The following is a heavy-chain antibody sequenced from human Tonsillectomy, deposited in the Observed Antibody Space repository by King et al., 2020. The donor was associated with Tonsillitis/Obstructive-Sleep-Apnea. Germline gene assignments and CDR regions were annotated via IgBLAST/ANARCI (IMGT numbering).Heavy chain of an antibody. D-gene: IGHD3-3*01. CDR3: AREITTDAFDI. V-gene: IGHV4-34*01. J-gene: IGHJ3*02. Sequence: QVQLQQWGAGLLKPSETLSLTCAVYGGSFSGYYWSWIRQPPGKGLEWIGEIDHSGSTNYNPSLKSRVTISADTSKTQFSLNMSSVTAADTAVYYCAREITTDAFDICGQGTMVTVSS. CDR1: GGSFSGYY. CDR2: IDHSGST.